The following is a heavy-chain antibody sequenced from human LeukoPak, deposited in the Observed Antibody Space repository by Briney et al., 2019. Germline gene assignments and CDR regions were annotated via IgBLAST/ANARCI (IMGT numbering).Heavy chain of an antibody. J-gene: IGHJ4*02. Sequence: GGPLRLSCAASGFTFNNYVMSWVRQAPGKGLEWVSSVSGGGTGAFYADSVKGRFTISRDNAENSLYLQMNSLRDDDTAVYYCARVLYGDYPSAYWGQGTLVTVSS. CDR2: VSGGGTGA. CDR1: GFTFNNYV. CDR3: ARVLYGDYPSAY. V-gene: IGHV3-23*01. D-gene: IGHD4-17*01.